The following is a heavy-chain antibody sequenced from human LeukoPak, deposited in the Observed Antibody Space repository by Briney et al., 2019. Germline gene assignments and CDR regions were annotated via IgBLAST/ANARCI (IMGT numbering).Heavy chain of an antibody. V-gene: IGHV1-69*10. D-gene: IGHD6-19*01. Sequence: ASVKVSFKASGDTFSNHGVTWVRQAPGQGLEWMGRVIPTFNIRNYAQKFQGRLTITADKSTTTGYMELSSLRSDDTAVYYCARDLPSPVPGKNYSDSWGQGTLVVVSS. CDR1: GDTFSNHG. CDR3: ARDLPSPVPGKNYSDS. CDR2: VIPTFNIR. J-gene: IGHJ4*02.